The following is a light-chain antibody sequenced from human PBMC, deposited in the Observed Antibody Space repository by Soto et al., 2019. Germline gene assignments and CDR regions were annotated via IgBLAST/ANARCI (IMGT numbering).Light chain of an antibody. CDR2: KVS. CDR1: QSLVYSDGNTY. CDR3: HQYNNCRQT. V-gene: IGKV2-30*01. J-gene: IGKJ1*01. Sequence: VVMAQSALSLPVTLGQPASISCMSSQSLVYSDGNTYLNWFQQRPGQSPRRLIYKVSNRDSGVPDRFSGSGSGTDFTLTITSLQPEDVAVYYCHQYNNCRQTFGRGTKVDI.